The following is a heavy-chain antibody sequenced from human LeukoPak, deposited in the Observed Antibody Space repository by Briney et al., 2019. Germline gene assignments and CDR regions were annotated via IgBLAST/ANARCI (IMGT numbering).Heavy chain of an antibody. CDR1: GGTFSSYA. Sequence: SVKVSCKASGGTFSSYAISWVRQAPGQGLEWMGRIIPIFGTANYAQKFQGRVTITTDESTSTAYMELSSLRSEDTAVYYCARARIVVVPAAIESWFDPWGQGTLVTVSS. CDR2: IIPIFGTA. J-gene: IGHJ5*02. CDR3: ARARIVVVPAAIESWFDP. V-gene: IGHV1-69*05. D-gene: IGHD2-2*02.